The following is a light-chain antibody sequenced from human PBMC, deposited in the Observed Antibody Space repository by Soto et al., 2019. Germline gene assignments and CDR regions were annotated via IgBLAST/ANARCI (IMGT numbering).Light chain of an antibody. J-gene: IGKJ2*01. CDR3: LQRSTWYT. CDR2: DVS. Sequence: DIVLTQSPATLSLSPGERATLSCRASQSVSSYLAWYQQKPGQAPRLVIYDVSSRATGVPPRFSGSGSGTDFTLTISSLEPEDFAFYYCLQRSTWYTFGQGTKLDIK. V-gene: IGKV3-11*01. CDR1: QSVSSY.